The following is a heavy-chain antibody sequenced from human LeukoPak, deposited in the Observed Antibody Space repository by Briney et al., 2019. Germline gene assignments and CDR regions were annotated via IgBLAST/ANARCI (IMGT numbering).Heavy chain of an antibody. Sequence: GASVKVSCKASGYTFTGYYMHWVRQAPGQGLEWMGWINPNSGGTNYAQKFQGSVTMTRDTSISTAYMELSRLRSDDTAVYYCARDAPVAGILGYGFDYYYYYMDVWGKGTTVTISS. CDR1: GYTFTGYY. D-gene: IGHD6-19*01. J-gene: IGHJ6*03. CDR3: ARDAPVAGILGYGFDYYYYYMDV. V-gene: IGHV1-2*02. CDR2: INPNSGGT.